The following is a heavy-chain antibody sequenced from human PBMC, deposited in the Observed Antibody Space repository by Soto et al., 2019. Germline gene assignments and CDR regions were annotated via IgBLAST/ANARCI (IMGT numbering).Heavy chain of an antibody. CDR1: GGSIRSSNW. D-gene: IGHD6-19*01. CDR2: IYHSGST. J-gene: IGHJ4*02. Sequence: QVQLQASGPGLVKPAGTLSLTCAVSGGSIRSSNWWSWVRQPPGKGLEWIGEIYHSGSTNYNPSLKSRATIAVDKSKNHFSLRVSSVTAADTAVYYCARVSVAGTRFDYGGQGTLVTVSS. V-gene: IGHV4-4*02. CDR3: ARVSVAGTRFDY.